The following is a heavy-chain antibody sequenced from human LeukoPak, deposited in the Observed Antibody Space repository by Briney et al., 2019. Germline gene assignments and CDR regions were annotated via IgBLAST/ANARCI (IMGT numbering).Heavy chain of an antibody. CDR2: IYPGDSDT. J-gene: IGHJ4*02. V-gene: IGHV5-51*01. D-gene: IGHD3-22*01. CDR3: ARRGYYDSSGYLTFDY. CDR1: GYSFTSYW. Sequence: GESLKISCKGSGYSFTSYWIGWVRQMPGKGLEWMGIIYPGDSDTRYSPSFQGQVTTSADKSISTAYLQWSSLKASDTAMYYCARRGYYDSSGYLTFDYWGQGTLVTVSS.